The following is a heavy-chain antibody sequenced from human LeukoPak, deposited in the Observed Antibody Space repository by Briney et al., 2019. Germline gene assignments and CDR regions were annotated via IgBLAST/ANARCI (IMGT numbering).Heavy chain of an antibody. Sequence: GGSLRLSCAASGFSFSTYSMNWVRQAPGQGPEWISYITDNGKNKCYADSMKGRFTISRDNVKNSLYLQMDSLRAEDTAVYYCARGGVGDGDYFGIWGQGTLVTVSS. D-gene: IGHD5-24*01. V-gene: IGHV3-48*01. J-gene: IGHJ4*02. CDR3: ARGGVGDGDYFGI. CDR1: GFSFSTYS. CDR2: ITDNGKNK.